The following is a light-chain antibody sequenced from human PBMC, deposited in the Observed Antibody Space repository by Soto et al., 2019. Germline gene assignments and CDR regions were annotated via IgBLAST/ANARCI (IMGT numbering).Light chain of an antibody. CDR3: LQYNSYSWT. CDR2: HAA. CDR1: QSVSTW. V-gene: IGKV1-5*01. J-gene: IGKJ1*01. Sequence: DIQMTQSPSTLSASVGDRVTITCRASQSVSTWLAWYQQKPGKAPDLLIYHAASLERGVPSRFSGGGSGTEFTLTTSSLQPDDFATYYCLQYNSYSWTFGQGTKVEV.